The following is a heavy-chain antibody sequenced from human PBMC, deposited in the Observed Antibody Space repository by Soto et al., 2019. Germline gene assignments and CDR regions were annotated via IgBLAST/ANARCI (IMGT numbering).Heavy chain of an antibody. Sequence: SETLSLTCTVSGGSISSYYWSWIRQPPGKGLEWIGYIYYSGSTNYNSSLKSRVTISVDTSKNQFSLKLSSVTAADTAVYYCARGWELLGYNWFDPWGQGTLVTVSS. D-gene: IGHD1-26*01. CDR2: IYYSGST. CDR3: ARGWELLGYNWFDP. CDR1: GGSISSYY. J-gene: IGHJ5*02. V-gene: IGHV4-59*01.